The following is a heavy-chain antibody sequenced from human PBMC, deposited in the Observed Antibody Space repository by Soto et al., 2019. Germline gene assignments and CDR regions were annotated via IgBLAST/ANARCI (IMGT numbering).Heavy chain of an antibody. CDR1: GGTFSSYA. V-gene: IGHV1-69*01. J-gene: IGHJ6*02. CDR2: IIPIFGTA. Sequence: QVQLVQSGAEVKKPGSSVKVSCKASGGTFSSYAISWVRQAPGQGLEWMGGIIPIFGTANYAQKFQGRVTITADESTSTAYMELSSLRSEDTAGYYCARDPPPSLAVAAPNYYYYGMDVWGQGTTVTVSS. CDR3: ARDPPPSLAVAAPNYYYYGMDV. D-gene: IGHD6-19*01.